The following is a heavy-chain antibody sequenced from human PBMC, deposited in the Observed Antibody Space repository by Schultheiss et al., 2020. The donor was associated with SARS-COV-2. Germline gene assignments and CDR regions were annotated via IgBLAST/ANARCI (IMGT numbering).Heavy chain of an antibody. D-gene: IGHD3-22*01. J-gene: IGHJ5*02. CDR2: ISYDGSNK. V-gene: IGHV3-30*07. Sequence: GGSLRLSCAASGFTFSSYAMHWVRQAPGKGLEWVAVISYDGSNKYYADSVKGRFTISRDNSKNTLYLQMNSLRAEDTAVYYCAHSSGYSRRFDPWGQGTLVTVSS. CDR1: GFTFSSYA. CDR3: AHSSGYSRRFDP.